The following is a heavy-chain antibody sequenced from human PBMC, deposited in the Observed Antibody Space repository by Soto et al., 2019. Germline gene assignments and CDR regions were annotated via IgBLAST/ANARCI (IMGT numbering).Heavy chain of an antibody. D-gene: IGHD4-17*01. J-gene: IGHJ3*02. Sequence: PSQTLSLTCAISGGSVSSISAAWNWIRQSPSRGLEWLGRTYYRSKWYNVYAVSVKSRITVNPDTSKNHISLHLNSVTPEDTAVYYCARALSFYGDDAFDIWGQGTMVTVSS. CDR2: TYYRSKWYN. CDR1: GGSVSSISAA. CDR3: ARALSFYGDDAFDI. V-gene: IGHV6-1*01.